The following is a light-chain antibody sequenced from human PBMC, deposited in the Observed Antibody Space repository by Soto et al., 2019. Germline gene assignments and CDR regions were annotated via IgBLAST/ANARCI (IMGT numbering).Light chain of an antibody. CDR2: STT. CDR1: TGPVTSDYY. CDR3: LIYYGADVV. Sequence: QAVVTQEPSLTVSPGGTVTLTCASSTGPVTSDYYPNWFQQKPGQAPRALIYSTTKKHSWTPARFSGSLLGGKAALTLPGVQTEDEDDYYCLIYYGADVVLGGGTQMT. V-gene: IGLV7-43*01. J-gene: IGLJ2*01.